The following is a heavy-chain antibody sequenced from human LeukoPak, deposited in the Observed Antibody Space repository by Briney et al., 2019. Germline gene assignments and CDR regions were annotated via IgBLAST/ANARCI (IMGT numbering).Heavy chain of an antibody. D-gene: IGHD4-11*01. Sequence: ASVKVSCKASGYSFMTYSMNWVHQAPGQGLEWMGWINTNTGRTRYAQGFTGRFVFSLDTSVSTAYLQISSLKAEDTAVYYCARATKGYSPDYWGQGTLVTVSS. CDR3: ARATKGYSPDY. CDR2: INTNTGRT. CDR1: GYSFMTYS. J-gene: IGHJ4*02. V-gene: IGHV7-4-1*02.